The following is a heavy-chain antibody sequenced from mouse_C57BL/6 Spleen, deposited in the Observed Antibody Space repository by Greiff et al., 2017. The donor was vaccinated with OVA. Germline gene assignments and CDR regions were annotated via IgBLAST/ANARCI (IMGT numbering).Heavy chain of an antibody. V-gene: IGHV3-6*01. CDR1: GSSITSGYY. Sequence: VQLKESGPGLVQPSQSLSLTCSVTGSSITSGYYWNWIRQFPGNKLEWMGYISYDGSNNYNPSLKNRITITRDTSKNQFFLKLNSVTTEDTATYYCERLGRRDWYFDVWGTGTTVTVSS. CDR3: ERLGRRDWYFDV. D-gene: IGHD3-3*01. J-gene: IGHJ1*03. CDR2: ISYDGSN.